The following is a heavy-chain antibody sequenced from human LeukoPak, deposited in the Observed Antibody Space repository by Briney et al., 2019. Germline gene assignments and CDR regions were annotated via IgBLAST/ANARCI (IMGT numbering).Heavy chain of an antibody. D-gene: IGHD2-2*01. J-gene: IGHJ4*02. Sequence: GGSLRLSCAATGFTFWSYGMHWVRQAPGKGLEWVAVVSYDGSNKNYADSVKGRFTISRDNSKNTLYLQMNSLRAEDTAVYYCAKETVVVPAAMGGYWGQGTLVTVSS. CDR2: VSYDGSNK. V-gene: IGHV3-30*18. CDR3: AKETVVVPAAMGGY. CDR1: GFTFWSYG.